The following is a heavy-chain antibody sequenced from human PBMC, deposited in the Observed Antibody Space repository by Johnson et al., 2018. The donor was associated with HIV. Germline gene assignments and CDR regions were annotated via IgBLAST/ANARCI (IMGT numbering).Heavy chain of an antibody. D-gene: IGHD2-21*01. V-gene: IGHV3-74*01. Sequence: VRLVESGGGLVQPGGSLRLSCAASGFAFRTHWMVWVRQVPGKGPVWVARIYNDGSRTSYAAAVKGRFTIPRDNAKNTVDLQMNSLRVEDTAVYYCAKVDCGGDTCAGFDPYNLWGQGTLVTVSS. CDR1: GFAFRTHW. J-gene: IGHJ3*01. CDR2: IYNDGSRT. CDR3: AKVDCGGDTCAGFDPYNL.